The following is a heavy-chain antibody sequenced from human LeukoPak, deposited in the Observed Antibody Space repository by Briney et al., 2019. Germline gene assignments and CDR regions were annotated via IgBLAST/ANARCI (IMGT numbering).Heavy chain of an antibody. J-gene: IGHJ4*02. V-gene: IGHV3-23*01. CDR2: ISGSGGST. CDR1: GFAFSSYA. CDR3: AKDPFTSGWYQYYFDY. Sequence: PGGSLRLSCAASGFAFSSYAMSWVRQAPGKGLEWVSAISGSGGSTYYADSVKGRFTISRDNSKNTLYLQMNSLRAEDTAVYYCAKDPFTSGWYQYYFDYWGQGTLVTVFS. D-gene: IGHD6-19*01.